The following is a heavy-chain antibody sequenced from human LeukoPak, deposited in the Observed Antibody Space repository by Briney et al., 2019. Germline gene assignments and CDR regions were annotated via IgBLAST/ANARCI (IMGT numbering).Heavy chain of an antibody. Sequence: SETLSLTCSVSGDSVSEYYWTWIRQRPGKGLEWIGYFYYYSGSAHYNPSFKSRATVSLDTSRDQFSLSLSSVTAADTAVYYCAREGRVWAPLGDTAMAWGQGTLVTVSS. CDR3: AREGRVWAPLGDTAMA. J-gene: IGHJ5*02. CDR1: GDSVSEYY. CDR2: FYYYSGSA. D-gene: IGHD5-18*01. V-gene: IGHV4-59*02.